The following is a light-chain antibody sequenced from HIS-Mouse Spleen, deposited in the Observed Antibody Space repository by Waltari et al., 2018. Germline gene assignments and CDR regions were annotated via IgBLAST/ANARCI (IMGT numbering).Light chain of an antibody. CDR3: YSTDSSGNHRV. CDR2: EDS. Sequence: SYELTQPPSVSVSPGQTARITCSGDALPKKYAYWYQQKSGQAPVLVIYEDSQRPSGIPGGFSGSSSGTMATLTISGAQVEDEADYYCYSTDSSGNHRVFGGGTKLTVL. V-gene: IGLV3-10*01. J-gene: IGLJ2*01. CDR1: ALPKKY.